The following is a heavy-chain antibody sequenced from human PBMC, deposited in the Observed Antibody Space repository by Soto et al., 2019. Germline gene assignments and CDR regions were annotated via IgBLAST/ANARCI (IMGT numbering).Heavy chain of an antibody. CDR1: GFTFSNYN. V-gene: IGHV3-48*01. CDR2: ISTGGSTI. D-gene: IGHD3-22*01. Sequence: PGGSLRLSCSASGFTFSNYNMNWVRQAPGKGLEWVSYISTGGSTIYYADSVKGRFAISRDNSYNTLFLQLHSLRAEDTAVYYCAKSRYADSSGDYYDFWGQGTRVTVSS. J-gene: IGHJ4*02. CDR3: AKSRYADSSGDYYDF.